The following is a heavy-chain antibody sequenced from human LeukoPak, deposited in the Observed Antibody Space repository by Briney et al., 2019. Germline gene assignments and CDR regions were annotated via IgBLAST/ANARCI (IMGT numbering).Heavy chain of an antibody. D-gene: IGHD5-18*01. J-gene: IGHJ6*03. V-gene: IGHV4-39*01. CDR1: GGSISSGSYY. Sequence: PSETLSLTCTVSGGSISSGSYYWGWIRQPPGKGLEWIGSIYYSGNTYYNPSLKSRVTISVDTSKNQFSLKVSSATAADTAVYYCARQRSTARLPTYMDVWGKGTTVTVSS. CDR3: ARQRSTARLPTYMDV. CDR2: IYYSGNT.